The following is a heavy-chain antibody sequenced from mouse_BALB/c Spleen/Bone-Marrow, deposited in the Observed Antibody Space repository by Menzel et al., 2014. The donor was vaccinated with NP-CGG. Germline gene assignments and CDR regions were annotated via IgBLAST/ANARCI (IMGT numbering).Heavy chain of an antibody. Sequence: EVKLVESGPGLVKPSQSLSLTCTVTGNSITSDYGWNWIRQFPGNKLEWMGYIRYSGSTSYNPSLKSRISITRDTSKNQIILQLNSVTTEDTATYYCARSADWYFEVWGAGTTVTVSA. J-gene: IGHJ1*01. CDR2: IRYSGST. CDR3: ARSADWYFEV. CDR1: GNSITSDYG. V-gene: IGHV3-2*02.